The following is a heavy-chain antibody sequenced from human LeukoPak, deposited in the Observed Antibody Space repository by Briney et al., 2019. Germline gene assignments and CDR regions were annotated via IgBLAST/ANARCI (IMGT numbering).Heavy chain of an antibody. V-gene: IGHV4-39*07. CDR2: FYYSGST. D-gene: IGHD5-18*01. Sequence: PSETLSLTCAVSGDSSNTINYYWGWIRQPPGKGLEWIGTFYYSGSTYYNSSLKSRVTISVDTSKNQFSLKLSSVTAADTAVYYCARAIPLYSYGYWTEFAKYYFDYWGQGTLVTVSS. J-gene: IGHJ4*02. CDR3: ARAIPLYSYGYWTEFAKYYFDY. CDR1: GDSSNTINYY.